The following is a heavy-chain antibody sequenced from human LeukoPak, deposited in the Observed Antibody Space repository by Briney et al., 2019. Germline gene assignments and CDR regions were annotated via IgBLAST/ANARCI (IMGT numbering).Heavy chain of an antibody. CDR2: IYYSGST. CDR1: GGSISSGGYY. D-gene: IGHD6-13*01. V-gene: IGHV4-31*03. Sequence: SETLSLTCTVSGGSISSGGYYWSWIRQHPGKGLEWIGYIYYSGSTYYNPSLKSRVTISADTSKNQFSLKLSSVTAADTAVYYCAREAGSIAAAGTPGDYFDYWGQGTLVTVSS. J-gene: IGHJ4*02. CDR3: AREAGSIAAAGTPGDYFDY.